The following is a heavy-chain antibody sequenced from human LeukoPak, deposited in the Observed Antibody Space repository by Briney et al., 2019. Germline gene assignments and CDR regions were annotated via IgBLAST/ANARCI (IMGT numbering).Heavy chain of an antibody. J-gene: IGHJ3*02. V-gene: IGHV4-59*12. Sequence: PSETLSLTCTVSGGSISSYYWSWIRQPPGKGLEWIGYIYYSGSTYYNPSLKSRVTISVDTSKNQFSLKLSSVTAADTAVYYCAREGSLIFGVVTPYAFDIWGQGTMVTVSS. CDR2: IYYSGST. D-gene: IGHD3-3*01. CDR1: GGSISSYY. CDR3: AREGSLIFGVVTPYAFDI.